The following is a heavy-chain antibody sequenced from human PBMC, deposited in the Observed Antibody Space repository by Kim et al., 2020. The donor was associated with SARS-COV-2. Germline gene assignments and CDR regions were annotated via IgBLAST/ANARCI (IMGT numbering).Heavy chain of an antibody. D-gene: IGHD6-13*01. J-gene: IGHJ6*03. Sequence: ASVKVSCKASGYTFTSYGISWVRQAPGQGLEWMGWISAYNGNTNYAQKLQGRVTMATDTSTSTAYMELKSLRSDDTAVYYCARDYPYSNAHYYYDYMDVWGEGTTGTVS. CDR3: ARDYPYSNAHYYYDYMDV. CDR1: GYTFTSYG. V-gene: IGHV1-18*01. CDR2: ISAYNGNT.